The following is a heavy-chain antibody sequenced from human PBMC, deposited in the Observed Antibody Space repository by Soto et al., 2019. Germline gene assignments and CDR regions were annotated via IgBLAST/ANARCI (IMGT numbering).Heavy chain of an antibody. D-gene: IGHD6-13*01. V-gene: IGHV4-59*01. CDR1: GGSISSYY. CDR2: IYYSGST. J-gene: IGHJ6*02. CDR3: ARGLRSSSWSPNYYYYGMDV. Sequence: SETLSLTCTVSGGSISSYYWSWIRQPPGKGLEWIGYIYYSGSTNYNPSLKSRVTISVDTSKNQFSLKLSSVTAADTAVYYFARGLRSSSWSPNYYYYGMDVWGQGTLVTVSS.